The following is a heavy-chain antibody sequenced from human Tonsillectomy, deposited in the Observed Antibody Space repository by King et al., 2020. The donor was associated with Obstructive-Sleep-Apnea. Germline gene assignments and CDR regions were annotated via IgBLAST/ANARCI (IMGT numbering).Heavy chain of an antibody. D-gene: IGHD3-10*01. CDR2: IKSKNDGGTI. V-gene: IGHV3-15*01. Sequence: DVQLVESGGGLVKPGGSLRLSCEASGFTFSKTWMSWVRQAPGKGLEWIGRIKSKNDGGTIDYAAPVKGRFISSRDDSESTVYLQMNSLKTEDTAVYYCTTDPRDWGQGTLVTVSA. J-gene: IGHJ4*02. CDR1: GFTFSKTW. CDR3: TTDPRD.